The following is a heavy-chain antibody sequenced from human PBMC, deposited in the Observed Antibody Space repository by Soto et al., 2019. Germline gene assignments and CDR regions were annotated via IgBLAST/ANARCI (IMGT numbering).Heavy chain of an antibody. Sequence: PSQTLSLTCAISGDSVSSNSAAWNWIRQSPSRGLEWLGRTYYRSKWYNDYAVSVKSRITINPDTSKNQFSLQLNSVTPEDTAVYYCARGKYSSSSPGRGNLFDPWGQGTLVTVSS. CDR3: ARGKYSSSSPGRGNLFDP. CDR2: TYYRSKWYN. J-gene: IGHJ5*02. V-gene: IGHV6-1*01. D-gene: IGHD6-13*01. CDR1: GDSVSSNSAA.